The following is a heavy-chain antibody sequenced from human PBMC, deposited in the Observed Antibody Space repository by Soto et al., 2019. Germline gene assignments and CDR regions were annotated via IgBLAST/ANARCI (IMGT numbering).Heavy chain of an antibody. CDR1: GFTFNTNA. CDR3: AKDSPLSPHYQDLDY. CDR2: MDTNGGAT. J-gene: IGHJ4*02. Sequence: DVQLLESGGGLVQPGGSLRLSCVSSGFTFNTNAMSWVRQAPGKGLEWVSAMDTNGGATYYAHSVQGRFTISRANSQNTLYLQMYIVRAEYTPLYLSAKDSPLSPHYQDLDYWGQGTVVTVSP. D-gene: IGHD3-10*01. V-gene: IGHV3-23*01.